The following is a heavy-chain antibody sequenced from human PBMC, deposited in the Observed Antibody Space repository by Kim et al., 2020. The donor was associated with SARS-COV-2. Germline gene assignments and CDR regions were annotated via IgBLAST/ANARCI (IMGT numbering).Heavy chain of an antibody. CDR3: ARRMGT. CDR2: IYYSGST. CDR1: GGSISSYY. J-gene: IGHJ5*02. V-gene: IGHV4-59*13. Sequence: SETLSLTCTVSGGSISSYYWSWIRQPPGKGLEWIGYIYYSGSTNYNPSLKSRVTISVDTSKNQFSLKLSSVTAADTAVYYCARRMGTWGQGTLVTVSS.